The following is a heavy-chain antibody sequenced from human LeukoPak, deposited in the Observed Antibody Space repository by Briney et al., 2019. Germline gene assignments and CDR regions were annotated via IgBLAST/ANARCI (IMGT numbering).Heavy chain of an antibody. CDR3: ARGIRGGYFDY. V-gene: IGHV1-69*04. CDR2: TIPILDTA. Sequence: GSSVKVSCKTSGGTFSSYAISWVRQAPGQGLEWMGTTIPILDTANYARNFQGRVSITADKSTSTAYMELDSLTSNDTAVYYCARGIRGGYFDYWGQGTLVTVSS. CDR1: GGTFSSYA. J-gene: IGHJ4*02. D-gene: IGHD3-16*01.